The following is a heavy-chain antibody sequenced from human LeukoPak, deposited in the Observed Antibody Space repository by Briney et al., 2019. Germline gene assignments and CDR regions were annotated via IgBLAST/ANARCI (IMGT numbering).Heavy chain of an antibody. D-gene: IGHD1-26*01. CDR3: ARDGISGSYYYY. J-gene: IGHJ4*02. Sequence: PSETLSLTCAVYGGSFSDYYWSWIRQPPGKGLEWIGEINHSGSTNYNPSLKSRVTISVDTPKNQFSLKLNSVTAADTAVYYCARDGISGSYYYYWGQGTLVTVSS. V-gene: IGHV4-34*01. CDR1: GGSFSDYY. CDR2: INHSGST.